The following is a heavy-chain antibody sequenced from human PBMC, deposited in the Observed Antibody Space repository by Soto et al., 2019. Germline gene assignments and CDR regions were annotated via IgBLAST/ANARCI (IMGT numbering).Heavy chain of an antibody. CDR2: IYYSGSI. Sequence: GPWKTSETLSLTCTVSGGSISSGDYYWSWIRQPPGKGLEWIGYIYYSGSIYYNTSLKSRVTISVDTSKNQFSLKLSSVTAADTAVYYCARVQAYCSSTSCFPGPGNWGQGTLVTVSS. D-gene: IGHD2-2*01. V-gene: IGHV4-30-4*01. CDR1: GGSISSGDYY. J-gene: IGHJ4*02. CDR3: ARVQAYCSSTSCFPGPGN.